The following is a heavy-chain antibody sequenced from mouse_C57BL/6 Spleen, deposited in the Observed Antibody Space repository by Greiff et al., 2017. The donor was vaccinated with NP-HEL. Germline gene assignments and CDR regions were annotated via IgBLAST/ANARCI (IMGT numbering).Heavy chain of an antibody. CDR2: INYDGSST. Sequence: EVKLVESEGGLVQPGSSMKLSCTASGFTFSDYYMAWVRQVPEKGLEWVANINYDGSSTYYLDSLKSRFIISRDNAKNILYLQMSSLKSEDTATYYCARDGGYFYYFDYWGQGTTLTVSS. D-gene: IGHD1-1*02. J-gene: IGHJ2*01. CDR3: ARDGGYFYYFDY. V-gene: IGHV5-16*01. CDR1: GFTFSDYY.